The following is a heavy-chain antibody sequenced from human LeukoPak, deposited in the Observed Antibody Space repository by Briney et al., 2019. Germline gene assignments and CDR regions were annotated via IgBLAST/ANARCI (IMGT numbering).Heavy chain of an antibody. CDR1: GGSISSHY. J-gene: IGHJ5*02. V-gene: IGHV4-59*11. CDR2: IYYSGST. Sequence: SSETLSLTCSVSGGSISSHYWSWIRQPPGKGLEWIGYIYYSGSTKYNPSLKSRVTISVDTSKNQFSLKLSSVTAADTAVYYCARGGTTVTPGLLWFDPWGQGTLVTVSS. D-gene: IGHD4-17*01. CDR3: ARGGTTVTPGLLWFDP.